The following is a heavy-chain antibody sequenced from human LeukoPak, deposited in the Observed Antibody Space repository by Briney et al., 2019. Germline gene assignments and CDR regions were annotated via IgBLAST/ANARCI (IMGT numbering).Heavy chain of an antibody. J-gene: IGHJ3*02. CDR2: IDPGDSVT. CDR1: GYSFTSYW. CDR3: ARSITIFGVVDAFDI. D-gene: IGHD3-3*01. V-gene: IGHV5-51*01. Sequence: GESLKISCKGSGYSFTSYWIGWVRQMPGKGLEWMGIIDPGDSVTRYRPSFQGQVSISVDKSISTAYLQWSSLKASDTAMYYCARSITIFGVVDAFDIWGQGAMVTVSS.